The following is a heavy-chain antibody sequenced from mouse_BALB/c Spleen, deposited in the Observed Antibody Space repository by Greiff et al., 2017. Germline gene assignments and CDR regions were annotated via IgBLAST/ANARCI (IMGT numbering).Heavy chain of an antibody. CDR2: IYWDDDK. CDR1: GFSLSTSGMG. CDR3: ARRIYYDYDEYFDY. D-gene: IGHD2-4*01. V-gene: IGHV8-12*01. Sequence: QVTLKVSGPGILQPSQTLSLTCSFSGFSLSTSGMGVSWIRQPSGKGLEWLAHIYWDDDKRYNPSLKSRLTISKDTSSNQVFLKITSVDTADTATYYCARRIYYDYDEYFDYWGQGTTLTVSS. J-gene: IGHJ2*01.